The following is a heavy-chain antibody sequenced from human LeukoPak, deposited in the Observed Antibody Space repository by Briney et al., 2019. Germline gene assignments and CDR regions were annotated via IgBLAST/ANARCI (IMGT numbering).Heavy chain of an antibody. CDR1: GFTFSSYS. D-gene: IGHD5-24*01. CDR2: ISSSSSYI. J-gene: IGHJ6*03. V-gene: IGHV3-21*01. CDR3: AKDRRDGYHDTSNDMDV. Sequence: TGGSLRLSCAASGFTFSSYSMNWVRQAPGKGLEWVSSISSSSSYIYYADSVKGRFTISRDNAKNSLYLQMNSLRAEDTAVYYCAKDRRDGYHDTSNDMDVWGKGTTVIVSS.